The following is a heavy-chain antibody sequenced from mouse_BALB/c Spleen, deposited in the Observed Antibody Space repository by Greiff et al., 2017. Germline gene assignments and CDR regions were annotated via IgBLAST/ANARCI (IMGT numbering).Heavy chain of an antibody. CDR2: IWAGGST. V-gene: IGHV2-9*02. CDR3: ARDRYDGTTGFAY. CDR1: GFSLTSYG. J-gene: IGHJ3*01. D-gene: IGHD2-3*01. Sequence: QVQLKESGPGLVAPSQSLSITCTVSGFSLTSYGVHWVRQPPGKGLEWLGVIWAGGSTNYNSALMSRLSISKDNSKSQVFLKMNSLQTDDTAMYYCARDRYDGTTGFAYWGQGTLVTVSA.